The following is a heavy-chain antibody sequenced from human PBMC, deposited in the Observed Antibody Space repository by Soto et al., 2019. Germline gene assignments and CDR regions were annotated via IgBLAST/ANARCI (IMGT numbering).Heavy chain of an antibody. V-gene: IGHV3-21*01. CDR3: TRDASRDSSARGWFDP. CDR2: ISSNSAYI. D-gene: IGHD6-13*01. Sequence: GGSLRLSCAASGFTFSSYAMSWVRQAPGKGLEWVSTISSNSAYIYYTDALRGRFTISRDNAKNSLHLQMNSLRAEDTAVYYCTRDASRDSSARGWFDPWGPGTMVTVSS. J-gene: IGHJ5*02. CDR1: GFTFSSYA.